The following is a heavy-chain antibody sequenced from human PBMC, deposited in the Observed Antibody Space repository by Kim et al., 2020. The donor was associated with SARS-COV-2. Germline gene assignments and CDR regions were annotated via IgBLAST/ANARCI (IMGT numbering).Heavy chain of an antibody. CDR3: ARGINRPHMVRGVIIVDPFDY. CDR2: INHSGST. Sequence: SETLSLTCAVYGGSFSGYYRSWIRQPPGKGLEWIGEINHSGSTNYNPSLKSRVTISVDTSKNQFSLKLSSVTAADTAVYYCARGINRPHMVRGVIIVDPFDYWGQGTLVTVSS. V-gene: IGHV4-34*01. CDR1: GGSFSGYY. J-gene: IGHJ4*02. D-gene: IGHD3-10*01.